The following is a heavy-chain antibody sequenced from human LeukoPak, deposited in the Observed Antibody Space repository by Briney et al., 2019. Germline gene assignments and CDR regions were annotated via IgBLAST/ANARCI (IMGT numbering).Heavy chain of an antibody. V-gene: IGHV1-8*01. CDR2: MIPNSGNT. D-gene: IGHD1-26*01. J-gene: IGHJ5*02. CDR3: AVRTGSYWFDP. CDR1: GYTFTSYD. Sequence: ASVKVSCKASGYTFTSYDINWVRQATGQGLEWMGWMIPNSGNTGYAQKFQGRVTMTRTTSIRTAYMELSSLRSEDTAVYYCAVRTGSYWFDPWGQGTLVTVSS.